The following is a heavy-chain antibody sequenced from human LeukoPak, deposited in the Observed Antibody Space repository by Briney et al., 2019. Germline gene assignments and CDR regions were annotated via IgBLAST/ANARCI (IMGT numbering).Heavy chain of an antibody. CDR1: GGSISSYY. V-gene: IGHV4-59*01. CDR3: ASVSSARSHDAFDI. J-gene: IGHJ3*02. D-gene: IGHD2-2*01. Sequence: SETLSLTCTVSGGSISSYYWSWIRQPPGKGLEWIGYIYYSGSTNYNPSLKRRVTISVDTSKNQFSLKLSSVTAADTAVYYCASVSSARSHDAFDIWGQGTMVTVSS. CDR2: IYYSGST.